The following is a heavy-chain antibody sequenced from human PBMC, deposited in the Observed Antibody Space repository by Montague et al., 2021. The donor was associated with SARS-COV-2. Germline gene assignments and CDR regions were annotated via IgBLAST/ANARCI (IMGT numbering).Heavy chain of an antibody. CDR1: GGSIGTYY. Sequence: SETLSLTCTVSGGSIGTYYWNWIRQSPGKGLEWLGYIYYTGSTKYSPSLKSRVTISMDTSRDQLSLRLKSVTAADTAVYYCARDNYGDWGYYGLDVWGQGTTVTVSS. CDR2: IYYTGST. D-gene: IGHD4-17*01. V-gene: IGHV4-59*01. CDR3: ARDNYGDWGYYGLDV. J-gene: IGHJ6*02.